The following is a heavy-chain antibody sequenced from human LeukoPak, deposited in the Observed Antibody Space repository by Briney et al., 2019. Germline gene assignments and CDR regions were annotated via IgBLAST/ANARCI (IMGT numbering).Heavy chain of an antibody. Sequence: PGGSLRLSCAASGFTFSSHGMNWVRQAPGKGLEWVSGISPSGDILYYADSVKGQFTISRDNSKNTVYLQMNSLRAEDTALYYCARDDPTPGTRNFDYWGQGTLVTVSS. CDR1: GFTFSSHG. J-gene: IGHJ4*02. V-gene: IGHV3-23*01. CDR2: ISPSGDIL. CDR3: ARDDPTPGTRNFDY. D-gene: IGHD4-17*01.